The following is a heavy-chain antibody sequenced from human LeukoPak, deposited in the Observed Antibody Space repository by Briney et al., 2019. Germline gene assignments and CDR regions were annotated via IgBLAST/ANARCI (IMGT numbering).Heavy chain of an antibody. CDR3: ALGIAVDACDT. CDR1: GFTFSSYE. CDR2: ISDSGRTI. V-gene: IGHV3-48*03. Sequence: GRSLRLSCAASGFTFSSYEMNWVRQAPGKGLEWVSYISDSGRTIYYADSVKGRFTISRDNAKKSVYLQMNSLRAEGTAIYYCALGIAVDACDTWGQGTMVTVSS. D-gene: IGHD6-19*01. J-gene: IGHJ3*02.